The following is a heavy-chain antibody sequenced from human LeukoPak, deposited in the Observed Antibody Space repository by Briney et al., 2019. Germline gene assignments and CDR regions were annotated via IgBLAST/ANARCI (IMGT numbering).Heavy chain of an antibody. Sequence: PGGSLRLSCAASGFTFSSYAMSWVRQAPGKGLEGCSVIIGYGDSTFYAASVKGRVTISIDNSKKTLFLQRNSLRAEDTAVYYCAKDVTASCYAALNYWGQGTLVTVSS. CDR2: IIGYGDST. V-gene: IGHV3-23*01. CDR3: AKDVTASCYAALNY. J-gene: IGHJ4*02. D-gene: IGHD2-2*01. CDR1: GFTFSSYA.